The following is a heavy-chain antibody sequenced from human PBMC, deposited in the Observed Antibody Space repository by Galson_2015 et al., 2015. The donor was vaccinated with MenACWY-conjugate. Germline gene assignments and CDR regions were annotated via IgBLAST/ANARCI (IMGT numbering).Heavy chain of an antibody. CDR3: ARDNNWSFDS. CDR2: IQADGSFS. Sequence: SLRLSCAASGFTFNNYWMHWVRHPPGKGLEWISYIQADGSFSNYSDSVKGRFTISTDNAKNMVYLQMDGLGDGDTAVYFCARDNNWSFDSGCQGTRVTVSS. D-gene: IGHD1-1*01. CDR1: GFTFNNYW. V-gene: IGHV3-74*01. J-gene: IGHJ4*02.